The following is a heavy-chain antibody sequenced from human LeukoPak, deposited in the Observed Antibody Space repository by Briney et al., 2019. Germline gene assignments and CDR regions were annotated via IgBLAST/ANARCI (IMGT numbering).Heavy chain of an antibody. D-gene: IGHD3-22*01. V-gene: IGHV3-30*18. J-gene: IGHJ6*02. CDR1: GFTFSSYG. CDR3: AKEDSSGYYGVLNYYYYGMDV. Sequence: PTGGSLRLSCAASGFTFSSYGMHWVRQAPGKGLEWVAVISYDGSNKYYADSVKGRFTISRDNSKNTLYLQMNSLRAEDTAVYYCAKEDSSGYYGVLNYYYYGMDVWGQGTTVTVSS. CDR2: ISYDGSNK.